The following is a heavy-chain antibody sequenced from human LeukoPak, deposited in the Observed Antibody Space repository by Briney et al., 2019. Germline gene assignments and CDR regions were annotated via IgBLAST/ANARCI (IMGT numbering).Heavy chain of an antibody. CDR2: INWNGSIT. D-gene: IGHD1-1*01. CDR3: TRDETGIDC. Sequence: PGGSLRLSCTTSGFTFDDFGLSWVRQAPGKGLEWVSSINWNGSITPYADSVRGRFTISRDNDKNSLYLQMNSLKVEDTALYYCTRDETGIDCWGQGALVTVSS. CDR1: GFTFDDFG. V-gene: IGHV3-20*04. J-gene: IGHJ4*02.